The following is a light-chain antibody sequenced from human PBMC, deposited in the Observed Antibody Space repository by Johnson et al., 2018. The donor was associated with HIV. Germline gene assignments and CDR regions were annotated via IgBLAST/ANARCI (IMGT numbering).Light chain of an antibody. Sequence: QAVLTQPPSVSAAPVQKVTISCSGSSSNIGNNYVSWYQQLPGTAPKLLIYENNKRPSGIPDRFSGSKSGTSATLGITGLQTGDEADYYCGTGDSSLSAGGIFGTGTQLTVL. J-gene: IGLJ1*01. CDR1: SSNIGNNY. CDR2: ENN. CDR3: GTGDSSLSAGGI. V-gene: IGLV1-51*02.